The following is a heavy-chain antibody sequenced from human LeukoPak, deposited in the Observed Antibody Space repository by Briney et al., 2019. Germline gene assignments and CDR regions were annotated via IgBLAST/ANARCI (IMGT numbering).Heavy chain of an antibody. Sequence: GGSLRLSCAASGFTFSSYSIDWVRQAPGKGLEWVSAISGSGGSTYYADSVKGRFTISRDNSKNTLYLQMNSLRAEDTAVYYCAKHFPAAKYYYGMDVWGQGTTVTVSS. CDR2: ISGSGGST. V-gene: IGHV3-23*01. CDR3: AKHFPAAKYYYGMDV. CDR1: GFTFSSYS. J-gene: IGHJ6*02. D-gene: IGHD2-2*01.